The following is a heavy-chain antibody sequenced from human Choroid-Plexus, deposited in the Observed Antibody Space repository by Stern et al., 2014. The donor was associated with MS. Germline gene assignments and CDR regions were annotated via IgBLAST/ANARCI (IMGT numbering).Heavy chain of an antibody. V-gene: IGHV3-30*18. CDR3: AKDRQYLTYFFDH. D-gene: IGHD2/OR15-2a*01. CDR1: GFTFGSCA. J-gene: IGHJ5*02. Sequence: VQLLESVGGVVQPGRPLRLSCVASGFTFGSCAMHWVRQAPGKGLEWVAGVSYDGSNKYYAEAVKGRFPISRDNSQNTLYMQMSSLRPEDTAVYYCAKDRQYLTYFFDHWGQGSLVTVSS. CDR2: VSYDGSNK.